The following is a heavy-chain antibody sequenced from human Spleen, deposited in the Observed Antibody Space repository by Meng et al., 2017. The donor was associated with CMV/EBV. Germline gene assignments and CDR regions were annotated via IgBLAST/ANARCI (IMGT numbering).Heavy chain of an antibody. CDR3: ARGYDFWSGYYEGFDP. CDR1: GYTFSSDD. V-gene: IGHV1-8*02. Sequence: GYTFSSDDINWVRQAPGQGLEWMGWMNPNSGNTAYAQKFQGRVTMTRNTSISTAYMELSSLRSEDTAVYYCARGYDFWSGYYEGFDPWGQGTLVTVSS. CDR2: MNPNSGNT. D-gene: IGHD3-3*01. J-gene: IGHJ5*02.